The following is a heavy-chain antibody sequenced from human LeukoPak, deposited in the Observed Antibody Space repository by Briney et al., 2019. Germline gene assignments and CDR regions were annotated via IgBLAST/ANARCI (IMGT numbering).Heavy chain of an antibody. CDR2: IYYSGST. CDR1: GGSISSYY. J-gene: IGHJ4*02. Sequence: PSETLSLTCTVSGGSISSYYWSWIRQPPGKGLEWIGYIYYSGSTDHNPSLKSRVTISVDTSKNQFSLKLSSVTAADTAVYYCASSPTYYYDSSELSFDYWGQGTLVTVSS. V-gene: IGHV4-59*01. CDR3: ASSPTYYYDSSELSFDY. D-gene: IGHD3-22*01.